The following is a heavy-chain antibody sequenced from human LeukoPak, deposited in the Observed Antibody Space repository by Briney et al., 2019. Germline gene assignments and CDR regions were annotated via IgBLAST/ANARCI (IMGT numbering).Heavy chain of an antibody. CDR2: VNPDSGNT. Sequence: EASVKVSCKASGYTFTSSDINWVRQATGQGLEWMGWVNPDSGNTGYAQKFQGRVTMTRDTSINTAYLELTSLISEDAAIYYCVRGTPYCSSASCYNYWGQGTLVTVSS. V-gene: IGHV1-8*01. D-gene: IGHD2-2*02. J-gene: IGHJ4*02. CDR1: GYTFTSSD. CDR3: VRGTPYCSSASCYNY.